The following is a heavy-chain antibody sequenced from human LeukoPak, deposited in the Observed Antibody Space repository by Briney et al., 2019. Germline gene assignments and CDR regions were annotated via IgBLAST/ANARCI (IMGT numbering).Heavy chain of an antibody. CDR2: IIPIFGTA. CDR1: GGTFSSYA. J-gene: IGHJ4*02. D-gene: IGHD3-10*01. Sequence: ASVKVSCKASGGTFSSYAISWVRQAPGQGLEWMGGIIPIFGTANYAQKFQGRVTITADKSTSTAYMELSSLRSEDTAVYYCAGGITMVRGGPLWPLFDYWGQGTLVTVSS. V-gene: IGHV1-69*06. CDR3: AGGITMVRGGPLWPLFDY.